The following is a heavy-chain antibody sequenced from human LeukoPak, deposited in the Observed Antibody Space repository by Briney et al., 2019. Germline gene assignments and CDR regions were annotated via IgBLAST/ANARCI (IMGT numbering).Heavy chain of an antibody. D-gene: IGHD2-15*01. CDR1: GGSINNYY. CDR2: IYDSGST. Sequence: SETLSLTCAVSGGSINNYYWSWIRQPPGKGLEWIGYIYDSGSTNYNPSLQSRVTTSLDTSKNQVSLELSSVTAADAAVYYCARVARGLYNWFDPWGQGTLVTVSS. V-gene: IGHV4-59*12. J-gene: IGHJ5*02. CDR3: ARVARGLYNWFDP.